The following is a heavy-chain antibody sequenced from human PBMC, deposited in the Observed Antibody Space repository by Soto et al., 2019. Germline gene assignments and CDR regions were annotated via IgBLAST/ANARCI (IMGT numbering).Heavy chain of an antibody. V-gene: IGHV1-8*01. Sequence: ASVKVSCKASGYTFTSYDINWVRQATGQGLEWMGWMNPNSGNTGYAQKFQGRVTMTRNTSISTAYMELSSLRSEDTAVYYCARRRIAAAGTSGYGMEVWGQGTTVTVSS. D-gene: IGHD6-13*01. J-gene: IGHJ6*02. CDR1: GYTFTSYD. CDR3: ARRRIAAAGTSGYGMEV. CDR2: MNPNSGNT.